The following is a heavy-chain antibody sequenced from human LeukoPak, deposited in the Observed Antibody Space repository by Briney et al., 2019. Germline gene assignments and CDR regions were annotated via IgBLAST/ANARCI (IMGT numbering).Heavy chain of an antibody. CDR2: FDPEDGET. V-gene: IGHV1-24*01. CDR1: GYTLTELS. CDR3: AKVLGGSYSFDY. D-gene: IGHD1-26*01. Sequence: ASVKVSCKVSGYTLTELSMHWVRQAPGKGLEWMGGFDPEDGETIYAQKFQGRVTMTEDTSTDTAYMELSSLRSEDTAVYYCAKVLGGSYSFDYWGQGTLVTVSS. J-gene: IGHJ4*02.